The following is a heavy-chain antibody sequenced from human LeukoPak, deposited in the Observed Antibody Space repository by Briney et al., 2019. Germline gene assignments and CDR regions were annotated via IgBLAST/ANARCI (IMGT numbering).Heavy chain of an antibody. D-gene: IGHD3-10*01. CDR2: IKQDGSEK. CDR1: GFTFSSYW. Sequence: GGSLRLSCAASGFTFSSYWMSWVRQAPGKGLEWVANIKQDGSEKYYVDSVKGRFTISRDNAKNSLYLQMNSLRAEDTAVYYCARDRAANKKYGSGHSGDYWGQGTLVTVSS. CDR3: ARDRAANKKYGSGHSGDY. V-gene: IGHV3-7*01. J-gene: IGHJ4*02.